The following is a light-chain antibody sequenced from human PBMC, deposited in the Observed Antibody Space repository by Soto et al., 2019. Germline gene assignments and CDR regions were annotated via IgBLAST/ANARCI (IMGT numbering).Light chain of an antibody. V-gene: IGKV1-8*01. Sequence: AVRMTQSPSSLSAATGDRVTITFRASQGISSYLAWYQQKPGKAPNLLIYDASTLETGVPLRFSGSGYGSYFSFTISSLQPEDVATYYCQQYKSLPLTFGGGTTVDIK. CDR1: QGISSY. J-gene: IGKJ4*01. CDR3: QQYKSLPLT. CDR2: DAS.